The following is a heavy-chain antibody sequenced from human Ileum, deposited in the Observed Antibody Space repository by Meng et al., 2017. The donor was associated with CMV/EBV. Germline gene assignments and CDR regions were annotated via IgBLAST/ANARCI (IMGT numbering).Heavy chain of an antibody. D-gene: IGHD5-12*01. V-gene: IGHV4-39*07. CDR2: IYYSGHS. CDR1: SDSISSGAYY. CDR3: ARIPRGGTYESYYFDL. J-gene: IGHJ4*02. Sequence: QLQLQESVPGLVKPSYPLSLPCNVSSDSISSGAYYWAWLRQPPGKGLEWVGSIYYSGHSYYNPSLETRVTILIDTSKKHFSLKLHSVTAADTAMYYCARIPRGGTYESYYFDLWGQGTLVTVSS.